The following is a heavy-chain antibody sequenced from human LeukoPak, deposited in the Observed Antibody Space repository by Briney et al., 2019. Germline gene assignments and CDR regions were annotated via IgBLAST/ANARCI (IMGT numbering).Heavy chain of an antibody. J-gene: IGHJ4*02. D-gene: IGHD2-2*01. CDR2: IYPGDSDT. CDR3: ARLPVGCSSTSCYYFDY. V-gene: IGHV5-51*01. Sequence: GESLKISCQGSGYSFTSYWIGWVRQMPGKGLEWMGIIYPGDSDTRYSPSFQGQVTISADKSISTAYLQWSSLKASDTAMYYCARLPVGCSSTSCYYFDYWGQGTLVTVSS. CDR1: GYSFTSYW.